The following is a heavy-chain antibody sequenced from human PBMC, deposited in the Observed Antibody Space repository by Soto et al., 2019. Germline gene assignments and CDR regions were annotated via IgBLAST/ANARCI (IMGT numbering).Heavy chain of an antibody. CDR1: GFTFSSYA. CDR3: AKVQYYDSSGYLVTHTFDY. V-gene: IGHV3-23*01. J-gene: IGHJ4*02. Sequence: GGSLRLSCAASGFTFSSYAMSWVRQAPGKGLEWVSAISGSGGSTYYADSVKGRSTISRDNSKNTLYLQMNSLRAEDTAVYYCAKVQYYDSSGYLVTHTFDYWGQGTLVTVSS. D-gene: IGHD3-22*01. CDR2: ISGSGGST.